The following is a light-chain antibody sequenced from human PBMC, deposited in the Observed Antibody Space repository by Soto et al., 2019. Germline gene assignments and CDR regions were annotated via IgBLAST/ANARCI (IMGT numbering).Light chain of an antibody. CDR3: QQYNTYST. V-gene: IGKV1-5*01. Sequence: DIQMTQSPSTLSASVGDSVTITCRASQNIRNWLAWYQQKPGKAPNHLIYDASSLKSGVPARFSGSGSGTEFTLTISSLQPGDFATYYCQQYNTYSTFGQGTRLEIK. CDR1: QNIRNW. CDR2: DAS. J-gene: IGKJ5*01.